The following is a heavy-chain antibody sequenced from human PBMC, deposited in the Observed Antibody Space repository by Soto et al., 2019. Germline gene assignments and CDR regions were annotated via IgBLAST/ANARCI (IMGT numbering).Heavy chain of an antibody. CDR3: ARQGFGPLHGLVDV. D-gene: IGHD3-10*01. CDR2: VHHSWGS. CDR1: GGSISSYY. Sequence: QVQLRESGPGLVKPSETLSLSCTVSGGSISSYYWSWFRQSPGKRMEWIGYVHHSWGSSYNPSLQSRVAISLDTSKIQFSLKVPSVTATDTAVYYCARQGFGPLHGLVDVWGQGTTVTVSS. V-gene: IGHV4-59*08. J-gene: IGHJ6*02.